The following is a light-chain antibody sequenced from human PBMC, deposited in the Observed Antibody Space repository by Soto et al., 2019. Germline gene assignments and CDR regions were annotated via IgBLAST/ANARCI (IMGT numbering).Light chain of an antibody. Sequence: EIVLTQSPATLSLSPGERATLSCRASQSVNTYLVWYQQKPGQGPRLLIYGASTRATGIPARFSGSGSGTEFTLTISSLQSEDFAVYYCQQYNNWPPYTFGQGTKLEIK. CDR2: GAS. CDR3: QQYNNWPPYT. CDR1: QSVNTY. V-gene: IGKV3-15*01. J-gene: IGKJ2*01.